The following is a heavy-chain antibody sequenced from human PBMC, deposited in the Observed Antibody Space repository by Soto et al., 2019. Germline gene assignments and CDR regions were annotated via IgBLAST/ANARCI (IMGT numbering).Heavy chain of an antibody. J-gene: IGHJ5*02. CDR2: ISGSGGST. CDR1: GFTFSSYA. CDR3: AKAEFVAAAGPGWFDP. D-gene: IGHD6-13*01. Sequence: PGGSLRLSCAASGFTFSSYAMSWVRRAPGKGLEWVSAISGSGGSTYYADSVKGRFTISRDNSKNTLYLQMNSLRAEDTAVYYCAKAEFVAAAGPGWFDPWGQGTLVTAPQ. V-gene: IGHV3-23*01.